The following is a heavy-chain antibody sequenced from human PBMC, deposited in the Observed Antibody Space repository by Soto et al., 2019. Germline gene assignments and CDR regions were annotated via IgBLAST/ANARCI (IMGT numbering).Heavy chain of an antibody. CDR2: INHSGST. D-gene: IGHD3-16*01. V-gene: IGHV4-34*01. CDR1: GGSFSGYY. CDR3: ARLRTAGY. Sequence: QVQLQQWGAGLLKPSETLSLTCAVYGGSFSGYYWSWIRQPPGKGLEWIGEINHSGSTNYNPSLXSXVXXSVDTSKNQFSLKLSSVTAAETAVYYCARLRTAGYWGQGTLVTVSS. J-gene: IGHJ4*02.